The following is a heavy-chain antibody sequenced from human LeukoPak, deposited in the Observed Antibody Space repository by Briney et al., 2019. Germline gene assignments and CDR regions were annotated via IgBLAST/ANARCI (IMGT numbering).Heavy chain of an antibody. Sequence: ASVTVSCKAYGYTFNSYYIHWVRQAPGQGLEWMGIINPSGGSASYAQKFQGRVTMTIDTSTSTVYMERSSLRSEDTAVYYCAKDRGYSGYDFDYWGQGTLVTVSS. J-gene: IGHJ4*02. V-gene: IGHV1-46*02. CDR2: INPSGGSA. CDR3: AKDRGYSGYDFDY. CDR1: GYTFNSYY. D-gene: IGHD5-12*01.